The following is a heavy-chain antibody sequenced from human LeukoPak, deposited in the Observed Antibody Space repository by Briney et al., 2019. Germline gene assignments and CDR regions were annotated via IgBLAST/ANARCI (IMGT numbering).Heavy chain of an antibody. J-gene: IGHJ5*02. CDR2: IYYSGST. Sequence: PSETLSLTCTVSGGSISSSSYYWGWIRQPPGKGLEWIGSIYYSGSTYYNPSLKSRVTISVDTSKNQFSLKLSSVTAADTAVYYCARPGSDSWFDPWGQGTLVTVSS. CDR1: GGSISSSSYY. CDR3: ARPGSDSWFDP. V-gene: IGHV4-39*01. D-gene: IGHD2-15*01.